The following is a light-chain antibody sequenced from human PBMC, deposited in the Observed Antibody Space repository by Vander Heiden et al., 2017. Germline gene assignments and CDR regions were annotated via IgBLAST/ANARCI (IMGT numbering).Light chain of an antibody. J-gene: IGLJ2*01. CDR3: AAWDDSLSALV. V-gene: IGLV1-47*01. CDR1: HSTVGVTY. CDR2: RNN. Sequence: QPALTQLPLPSGSLGHWVTISCSVSHSTVGVTYVYWYQQLPGTPPKYLIYRNNQRPSGVPNRFSGSKSGTSASLAISGLRSDDEAEYYCAAWDDSLSALVFGGGTKLTVL.